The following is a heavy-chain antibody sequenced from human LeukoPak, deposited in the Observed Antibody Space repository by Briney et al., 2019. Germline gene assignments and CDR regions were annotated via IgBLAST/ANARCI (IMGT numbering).Heavy chain of an antibody. CDR1: GFSVSNNY. Sequence: GGSLRLSCAASGFSVSNNYMNWVRQAPGRGLEWVAVLYSGGTTYYADSVKGRFTISRDNSKNTLYLQMNSLRAEDTAVYYCARNSGWASGYWGQGTLVTVSS. D-gene: IGHD6-19*01. J-gene: IGHJ4*02. CDR3: ARNSGWASGY. V-gene: IGHV3-66*01. CDR2: LYSGGTT.